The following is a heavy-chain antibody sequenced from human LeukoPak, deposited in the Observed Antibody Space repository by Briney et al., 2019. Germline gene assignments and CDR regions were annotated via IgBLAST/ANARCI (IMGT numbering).Heavy chain of an antibody. CDR3: ARGHFGDAFDI. V-gene: IGHV3-21*01. CDR1: GFTFSSYS. D-gene: IGHD3-10*01. Sequence: KTGGSLRLSCAASGFTFSSYSMNWVRQAPGKGLEWVSSISSSSSYIYYADSVKGRFTISRDNAKNSLYLQMNSLRAEDTAVYYCARGHFGDAFDIWGQGTMVTVSS. J-gene: IGHJ3*02. CDR2: ISSSSSYI.